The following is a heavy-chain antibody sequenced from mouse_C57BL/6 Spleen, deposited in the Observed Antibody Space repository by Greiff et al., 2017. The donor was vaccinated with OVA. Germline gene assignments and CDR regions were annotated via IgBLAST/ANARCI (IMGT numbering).Heavy chain of an antibody. CDR1: GFTFSDYY. V-gene: IGHV5-16*01. CDR2: INYDGSST. CDR3: ARDSPYYAMDY. D-gene: IGHD6-2*01. J-gene: IGHJ4*01. Sequence: EVKLMESEGGLVQPGSSMKLSCTASGFTFSDYYMAWVRQVPEKGLEWVATINYDGSSTYYLDSLKSRFIISRDNAKNILYLQMSSLKSEDTATYYCARDSPYYAMDYWGQGTSVTVSS.